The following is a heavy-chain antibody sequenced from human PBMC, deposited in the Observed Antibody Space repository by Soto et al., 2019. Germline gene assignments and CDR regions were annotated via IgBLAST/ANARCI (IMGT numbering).Heavy chain of an antibody. V-gene: IGHV3-33*01. D-gene: IGHD6-19*01. Sequence: GGSLRLSCAASGFTFSSYGMHWVRQAPGKGLEWVAVIWYDGSNKYYADSVKGRFTISRDNSKNTLYLQMNSLRAEDTAVYYCARERPAVASGFDYWGQGTLVTASS. J-gene: IGHJ4*02. CDR3: ARERPAVASGFDY. CDR2: IWYDGSNK. CDR1: GFTFSSYG.